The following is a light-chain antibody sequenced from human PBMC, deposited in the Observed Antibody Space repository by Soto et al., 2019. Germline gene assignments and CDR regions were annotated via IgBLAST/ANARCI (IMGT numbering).Light chain of an antibody. CDR1: QTIGTY. Sequence: DIQMTQSPATLSANVGDIITITCRASQTIGTYLACYQQRPEKAPKLLIYKASNLESGVSSSFSGSGSGTEFTLTINSLQPDDFATYYCQQYISYSYTFGQRTKLET. CDR2: KAS. CDR3: QQYISYSYT. J-gene: IGKJ2*01. V-gene: IGKV1-5*03.